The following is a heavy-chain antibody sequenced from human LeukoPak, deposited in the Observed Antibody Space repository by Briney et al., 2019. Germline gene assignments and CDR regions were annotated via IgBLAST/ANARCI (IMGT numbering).Heavy chain of an antibody. D-gene: IGHD6-19*01. Sequence: GGSLRLSCAASGFTVSSNYMTWVRQAPGKGLEWVSVIYSGGGTFFADSVKGRFTISRDNPKNTLYLQMNSLRAEDTALYYCARGSGWYPPFDYWGQGTLVTVSS. J-gene: IGHJ4*02. V-gene: IGHV3-53*01. CDR3: ARGSGWYPPFDY. CDR2: IYSGGGT. CDR1: GFTVSSNY.